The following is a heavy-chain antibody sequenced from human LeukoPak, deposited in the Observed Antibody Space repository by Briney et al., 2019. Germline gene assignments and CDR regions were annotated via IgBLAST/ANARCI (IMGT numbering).Heavy chain of an antibody. CDR2: IYHSGST. J-gene: IGHJ5*02. Sequence: PSQTLSLTCAASGGSISSGGYSWSWIRQPPGKGLEWIGYIYHSGSTYYNPSLKSRVTISVDRSKNQFSLKLSSVTAADTAVYYCALSHQFGAGPSWFDPWGQGTLVTVSS. V-gene: IGHV4-30-2*01. CDR1: GGSISSGGYS. D-gene: IGHD3-10*01. CDR3: ALSHQFGAGPSWFDP.